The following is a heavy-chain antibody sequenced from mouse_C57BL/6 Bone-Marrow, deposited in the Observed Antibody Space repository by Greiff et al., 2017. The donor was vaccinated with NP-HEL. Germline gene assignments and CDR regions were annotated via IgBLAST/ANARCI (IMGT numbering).Heavy chain of an antibody. J-gene: IGHJ1*03. CDR2: ISGGGGNT. Sequence: DVMLVESGGGLVKPGGSLKLSCAASGFTFSSYTMSWVRQTPEKRLEWVATISGGGGNTYYPDSVKGRFTISRDNAKNTLYLQMSSLRSEDTALYYCGSGYYGSDGYFDVWGTGTTVTVSS. CDR1: GFTFSSYT. CDR3: GSGYYGSDGYFDV. D-gene: IGHD1-1*01. V-gene: IGHV5-9*01.